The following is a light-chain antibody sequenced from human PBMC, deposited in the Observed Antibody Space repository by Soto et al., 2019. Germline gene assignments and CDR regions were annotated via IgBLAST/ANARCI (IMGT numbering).Light chain of an antibody. CDR3: QQSYSTPRT. Sequence: DIQMTQSPSSLSASVGDRVTITCRARQSISTYLNWYQQKVGKAPKLLIYAASSLERGVPSRFSGSGSGTDFTLTISSLQPEDFATYYCQQSYSTPRTFGQGTKLEIK. V-gene: IGKV1-39*01. J-gene: IGKJ2*02. CDR2: AAS. CDR1: QSISTY.